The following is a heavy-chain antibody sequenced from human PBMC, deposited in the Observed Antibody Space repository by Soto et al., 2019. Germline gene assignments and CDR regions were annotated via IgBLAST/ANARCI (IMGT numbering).Heavy chain of an antibody. CDR3: ARGPSGDKVDY. CDR2: IYNGGST. D-gene: IGHD7-27*01. J-gene: IGHJ4*02. CDR1: GDSISNVYAC. Sequence: QVQLQESGPGLVKPSQTLSLTCTVSGDSISNVYACWSWIGQSPDKGLEWIGYIYNGGSTYNSPSHTCRVTLSVHTSKNEFYRQLNAVSAADTAVYYGARGPSGDKVDYWGQGILVTVSS. V-gene: IGHV4-30-4*01.